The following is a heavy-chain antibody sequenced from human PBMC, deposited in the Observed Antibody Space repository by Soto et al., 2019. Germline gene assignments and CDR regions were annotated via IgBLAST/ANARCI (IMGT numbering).Heavy chain of an antibody. D-gene: IGHD1-1*01. J-gene: IGHJ5*02. Sequence: AAAEVPFKASCYTLTRCYIHWVRQAPGQGLEWMGWINPNSGGTNYAQKFQGWVTMTRDTSISTAYMELSRLRSDDTAVYYCAATLFPKTQFDPWGQGTLGTVSS. CDR1: CYTLTRCY. CDR2: INPNSGGT. V-gene: IGHV1-2*04. CDR3: AATLFPKTQFDP.